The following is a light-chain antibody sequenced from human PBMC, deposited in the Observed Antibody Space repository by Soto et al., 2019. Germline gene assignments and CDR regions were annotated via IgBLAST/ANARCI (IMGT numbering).Light chain of an antibody. V-gene: IGLV2-23*01. CDR2: EGS. J-gene: IGLJ1*01. CDR1: SSDVGSYNL. CDR3: CSYAGSSTPSYV. Sequence: QSVLTQPASVSGAPGQSITISCTGTSSDVGSYNLVSWYQQHPGKAPKLMIYEGSKRPSGVSTRFSGSKSGNTASLTISGLQAEDEADYYCCSYAGSSTPSYVFGTGTKVTVL.